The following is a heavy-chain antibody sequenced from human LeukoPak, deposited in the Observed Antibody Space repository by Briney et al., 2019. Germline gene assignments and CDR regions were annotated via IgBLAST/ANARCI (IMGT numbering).Heavy chain of an antibody. J-gene: IGHJ5*02. CDR2: IKQDGSEK. Sequence: GGSLRLSCAASGFTFTYYWMSWVRQAPGKGLEWVANIKQDGSEKYYVDSVKGRFTFSRDNAKNSLYLQMNSLRADDTAVYYCAGGPDYSNYGGFDPWGQGTLVTVSS. CDR3: AGGPDYSNYGGFDP. D-gene: IGHD4-11*01. V-gene: IGHV3-7*01. CDR1: GFTFTYYW.